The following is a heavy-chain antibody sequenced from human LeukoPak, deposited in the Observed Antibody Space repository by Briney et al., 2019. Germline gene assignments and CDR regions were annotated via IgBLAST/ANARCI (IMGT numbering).Heavy chain of an antibody. CDR1: GFTLISYP. V-gene: IGHV3-23*01. D-gene: IGHD6-19*01. CDR2: ISGSGGSI. Sequence: GGALRLSRAATGFTLISYPMSGVRPPPGKGLEGVSLISGSGGSIYYADSVKGRFTISRDNSKNTLYLQMNSLRAEDTAVYYCAKYREEDDGWYPDNDAFDIWGQGTMVTVSS. CDR3: AKYREEDDGWYPDNDAFDI. J-gene: IGHJ3*02.